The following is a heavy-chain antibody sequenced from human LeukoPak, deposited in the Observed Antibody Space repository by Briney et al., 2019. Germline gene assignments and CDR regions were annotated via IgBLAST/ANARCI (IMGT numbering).Heavy chain of an antibody. D-gene: IGHD2-15*01. J-gene: IGHJ6*02. V-gene: IGHV1-69*13. Sequence: SVKVSCKASGGTFSSYAISWVRQAPGQGLEWMGGIIPIFGTANYAQKFQGRVTITADESTSTAYMELRSLRSDDTAVYYCARESPYCSGGSCYEYYYYGMDVWGQGTTVTVSS. CDR2: IIPIFGTA. CDR3: ARESPYCSGGSCYEYYYYGMDV. CDR1: GGTFSSYA.